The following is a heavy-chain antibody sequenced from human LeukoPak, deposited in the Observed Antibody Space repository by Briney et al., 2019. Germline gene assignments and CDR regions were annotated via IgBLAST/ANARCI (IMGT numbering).Heavy chain of an antibody. Sequence: GGSLRLSCAASGFTVSSNYMSWVRQAPGKGLEWVSVIYSGGSTYYADSVKGRFTISRDNSKNTLYLQMNSLRAEDTAVYYCARDGRDSSGYYLKYDYWGQGTLVIVSS. J-gene: IGHJ4*02. CDR1: GFTVSSNY. CDR2: IYSGGST. D-gene: IGHD3-22*01. V-gene: IGHV3-66*01. CDR3: ARDGRDSSGYYLKYDY.